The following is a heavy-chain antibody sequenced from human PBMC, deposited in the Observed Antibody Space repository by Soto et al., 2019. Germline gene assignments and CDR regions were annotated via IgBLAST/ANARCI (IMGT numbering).Heavy chain of an antibody. D-gene: IGHD2-21*02. CDR3: ARDQGGGGNSGDYYGMDV. Sequence: QVQLVQSGAEVKKPGSSVKVSCKASGGTFSSYAISWVRQAPGQGLEWMGGIIPIFGTANYAQKFQGRVTITADESTSTAYMEMSSLRYEDTAVYYCARDQGGGGNSGDYYGMDVWGQGTTVTVSS. CDR1: GGTFSSYA. CDR2: IIPIFGTA. V-gene: IGHV1-69*12. J-gene: IGHJ6*02.